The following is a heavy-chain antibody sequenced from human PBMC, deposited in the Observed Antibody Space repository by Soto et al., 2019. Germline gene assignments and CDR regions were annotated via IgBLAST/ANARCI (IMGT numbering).Heavy chain of an antibody. V-gene: IGHV4-4*02. D-gene: IGHD2-21*01. J-gene: IGHJ6*02. CDR1: GGSISSSNW. CDR2: LYHSGST. Sequence: QVQLQESGPGLVKPSGTLSLTCAVSGGSISSSNWWSWVRQPPGKGLEWIGDLYHSGSTNYNPSLKSRVTASVDKSKNQFSLQLGSVTAADTAVYYCARDRRIPSYCGMDVWGQGTTVTVSS. CDR3: ARDRRIPSYCGMDV.